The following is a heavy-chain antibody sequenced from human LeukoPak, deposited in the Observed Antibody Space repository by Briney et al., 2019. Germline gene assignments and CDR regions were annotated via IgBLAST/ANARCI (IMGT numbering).Heavy chain of an antibody. J-gene: IGHJ4*02. CDR3: AKGGGICVWYYFDY. CDR1: GFTFSSYA. D-gene: IGHD3-16*01. CDR2: ISGSGGST. Sequence: GGSLRLSCAASGFTFSSYAMSWVRQAPGKGLEWVSAISGSGGSTYYTDSVKGRFTISRDNSKNTLYLQMNSLRAEDTAVYYCAKGGGICVWYYFDYWGQGTLVTVSS. V-gene: IGHV3-23*01.